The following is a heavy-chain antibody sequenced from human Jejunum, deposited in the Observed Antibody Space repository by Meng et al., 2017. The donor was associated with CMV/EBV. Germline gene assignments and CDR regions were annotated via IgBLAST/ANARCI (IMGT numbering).Heavy chain of an antibody. J-gene: IGHJ5*02. V-gene: IGHV4-38-2*02. CDR1: TDPVSSGKL. CDR3: ARAGNWNKWFDP. CDR2: IYHGGSP. D-gene: IGHD1-1*01. Sequence: VSTDPVSSGKLWGWLRQPPGKSLEWIGSIYHGGSPYYNPSLRSRVTLSLDTPKNQISLNLNSVTAADTAVYYCARAGNWNKWFDPWGQGTLVTVSS.